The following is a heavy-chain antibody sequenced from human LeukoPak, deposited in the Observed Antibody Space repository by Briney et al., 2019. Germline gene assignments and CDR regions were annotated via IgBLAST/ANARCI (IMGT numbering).Heavy chain of an antibody. CDR2: IYWDDDK. CDR3: ARYYGDYENWVIYFDY. CDR1: GFSLSTSGVG. J-gene: IGHJ4*02. V-gene: IGHV2-5*02. Sequence: SGPTLVKPTQTLTLTCTFSGFSLSTSGVGVGWIRQPPGKALEWLALIYWDDDKRYSPSLKSRLTITKDTSKNQVVLTMTNMDPVDTATYYCARYYGDYENWVIYFDYWGQGTLVTVSS. D-gene: IGHD4-17*01.